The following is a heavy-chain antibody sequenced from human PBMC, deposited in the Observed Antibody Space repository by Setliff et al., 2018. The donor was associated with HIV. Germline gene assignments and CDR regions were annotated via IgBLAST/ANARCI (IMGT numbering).Heavy chain of an antibody. D-gene: IGHD3-16*01. Sequence: KTSETLSLTCTVSGGSISEYYWSWIRQPPGKGLEWIGYIDYSGSTNYNASLKSRLTMSIDTSKSQFSLKLISVTAADTAVYYCAREITYDYVWGSFRQGAFDIWGQGTLVTVSS. J-gene: IGHJ3*02. CDR2: IDYSGST. CDR3: AREITYDYVWGSFRQGAFDI. CDR1: GGSISEYY. V-gene: IGHV4-59*01.